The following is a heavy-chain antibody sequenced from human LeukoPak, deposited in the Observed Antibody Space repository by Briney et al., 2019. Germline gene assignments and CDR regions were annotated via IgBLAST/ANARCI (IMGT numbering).Heavy chain of an antibody. D-gene: IGHD2-8*02. CDR3: ARDPGANDWWGPDAFDI. CDR1: GFTFSSYS. V-gene: IGHV3-21*01. Sequence: GGSLRLSCAASGFTFSSYSMNWVRQAPGKGLEWVSSISSSSSYIYYADSVKGRFTISRDNAKNSLYLQMNSLRAEDTAVYYCARDPGANDWWGPDAFDIWGQGTMVTVSS. J-gene: IGHJ3*02. CDR2: ISSSSSYI.